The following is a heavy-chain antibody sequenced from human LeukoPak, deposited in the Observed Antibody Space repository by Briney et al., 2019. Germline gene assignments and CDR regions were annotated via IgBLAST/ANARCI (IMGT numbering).Heavy chain of an antibody. Sequence: PGGSLRLSCAASGFTFSSYGMHWVRQAPGKGLEWVAYTRDDGSKNWYGDSVKGRFTISRDNPKNTLYLQMKSLRGEDTAVYYCTNGDCRGGRCSSGAYWGQGTLVTVSS. CDR3: TNGDCRGGRCSSGAY. CDR1: GFTFSSYG. CDR2: TRDDGSKN. D-gene: IGHD2-15*01. V-gene: IGHV3-30*02. J-gene: IGHJ4*02.